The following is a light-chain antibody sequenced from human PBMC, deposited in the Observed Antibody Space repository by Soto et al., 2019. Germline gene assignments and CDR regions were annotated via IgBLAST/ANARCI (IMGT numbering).Light chain of an antibody. V-gene: IGKV3-20*01. CDR2: GAS. CDR3: QQYGNSPWT. CDR1: QSLSSSF. Sequence: EIVLTQSPATLSLSPGERATLSCRASQSLSSSFLAWYQQKRGQAPRLLIHGASSRATGIPDRFSGSGSGTDFTLTISRLEPEDFAVYYCQQYGNSPWTFGLGTKVDIK. J-gene: IGKJ1*01.